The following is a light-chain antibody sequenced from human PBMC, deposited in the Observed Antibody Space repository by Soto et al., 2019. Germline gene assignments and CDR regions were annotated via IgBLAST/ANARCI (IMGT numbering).Light chain of an antibody. V-gene: IGKV1-27*01. CDR2: GAS. Sequence: DIQMTQSPPSLSASVGDRVTISCRASLGIANYVLWYQQRPGKVPKLLIYGASSLLSGVPSRFSGSGSGTDFTLTISSLQPEDVGTYYCQMYNSAMWTFGQGTKVEI. J-gene: IGKJ1*01. CDR3: QMYNSAMWT. CDR1: LGIANY.